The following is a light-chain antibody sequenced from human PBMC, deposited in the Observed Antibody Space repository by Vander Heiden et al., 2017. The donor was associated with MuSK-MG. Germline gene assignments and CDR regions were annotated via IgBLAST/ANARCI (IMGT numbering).Light chain of an antibody. V-gene: IGLV3-19*01. CDR3: CSRDSSGNPVV. CDR1: SIRNSY. Sequence: SSELTQDPAVSVALGQTVRITCQGDSIRNSYASWYQQKPGQAPVLVIYAINSRPSGIPDRFSVSRSGNTASLTITGPQAEDEADYYCCSRDSSGNPVVFGGGTKLTVL. CDR2: AIN. J-gene: IGLJ2*01.